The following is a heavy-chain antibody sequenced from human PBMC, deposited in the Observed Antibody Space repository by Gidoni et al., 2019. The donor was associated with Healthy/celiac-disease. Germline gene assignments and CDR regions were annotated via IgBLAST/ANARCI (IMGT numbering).Heavy chain of an antibody. J-gene: IGHJ4*02. CDR3: ARVNARRFDY. V-gene: IGHV3-74*02. D-gene: IGHD2-2*01. Sequence: EVQLMESGVGFVQHDGSLRLSCAASGFTCSSYWMHWVPQAPGKGLVWVSRINSDGSSTSYADSVKGRFTISRDNAKNKLYLQMNSLRAEDTAVYYCARVNARRFDYWGQGTLVTVSS. CDR1: GFTCSSYW. CDR2: INSDGSST.